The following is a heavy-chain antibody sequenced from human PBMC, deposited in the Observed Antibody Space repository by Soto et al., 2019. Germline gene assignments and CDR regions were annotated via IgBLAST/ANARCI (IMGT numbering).Heavy chain of an antibody. V-gene: IGHV1-69*13. Sequence: ASVKVSCKASGGTFSGYAISWVRQAPGQGLEWMGGIIPIFGTANYAQKFQGRVTITADESTSTAYMELSSLRSEDTAVYYCASERGYSYGSIFDYWGQGTLVTVSS. CDR3: ASERGYSYGSIFDY. J-gene: IGHJ4*02. D-gene: IGHD5-18*01. CDR2: IIPIFGTA. CDR1: GGTFSGYA.